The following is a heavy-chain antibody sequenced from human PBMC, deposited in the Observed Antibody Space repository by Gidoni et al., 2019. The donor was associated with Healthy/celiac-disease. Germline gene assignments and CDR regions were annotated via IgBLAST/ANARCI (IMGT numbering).Heavy chain of an antibody. V-gene: IGHV4-31*03. D-gene: IGHD3-3*01. CDR3: ASYYDFWSGYYTAFDY. CDR2: IYYSGSP. Sequence: HVQLQESGPGLVKPSQPLSLPCTVSGGSISSGGYYWRWIRQHPGKGLEWIGYIYYSGSPYYNTSLKSRVTISVDTSKNQFSLKLSSVTAADTAVYYCASYYDFWSGYYTAFDYWGQGTLVTVSS. J-gene: IGHJ4*02. CDR1: GGSISSGGYY.